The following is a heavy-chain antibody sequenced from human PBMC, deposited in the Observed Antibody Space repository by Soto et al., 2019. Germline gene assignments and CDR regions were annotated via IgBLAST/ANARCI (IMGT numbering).Heavy chain of an antibody. CDR1: GYTFTGYY. V-gene: IGHV1-2*02. D-gene: IGHD6-6*01. Sequence: GASVKVSCKASGYTFTGYYMHWVRQAPGQGLEWMGWINPNSGGTNYAQKFQGRVTMTRDTSISTAYMELSRLRSDDTAVYYCARVAPYSSSYFDYWGQGTLVTVSS. CDR2: INPNSGGT. CDR3: ARVAPYSSSYFDY. J-gene: IGHJ4*02.